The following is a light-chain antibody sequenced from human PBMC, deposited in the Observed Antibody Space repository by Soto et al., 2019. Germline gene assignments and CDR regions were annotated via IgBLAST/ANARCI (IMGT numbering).Light chain of an antibody. V-gene: IGLV4-69*01. CDR2: INSDGSH. J-gene: IGLJ3*02. CDR3: QSLGTGIQV. CDR1: SGHSTYA. Sequence: QSVLTQSPSVSASLGASVKLTCTLSSGHSTYAIAWHQQQPEKGPRFLMKINSDGSHSKGDGFFDRFSGSSSGAERHLTIPSLQSADEADYSCQSLGTGIQVFGGGTKLPVL.